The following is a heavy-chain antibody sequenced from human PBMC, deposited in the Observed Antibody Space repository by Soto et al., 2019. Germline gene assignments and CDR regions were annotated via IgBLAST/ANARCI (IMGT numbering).Heavy chain of an antibody. CDR2: ISYDGSNK. CDR3: AKETTASAVDY. J-gene: IGHJ4*02. Sequence: QVQLVESGGGVVQPGRSLRLSCAASGFTFSSYGMHWVRQAPGKGLEWVAVISYDGSNKYYADSVKGRFTISRDNSKNTLYLKMNSLSAEDTAVYYCAKETTASAVDYWGQGTLVNVSS. D-gene: IGHD1-1*01. V-gene: IGHV3-30*18. CDR1: GFTFSSYG.